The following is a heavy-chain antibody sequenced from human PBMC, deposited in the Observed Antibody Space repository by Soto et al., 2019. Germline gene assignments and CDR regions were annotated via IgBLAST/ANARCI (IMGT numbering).Heavy chain of an antibody. CDR3: ARQIYDSDTGPNFQYYFDS. CDR1: GYSFAGYW. V-gene: IGHV5-10-1*01. D-gene: IGHD3-22*01. J-gene: IGHJ4*02. CDR2: IDPSDSQT. Sequence: GESLKISCKGSGYSFAGYWITWVRQKRGKGLEWMGRIDPSDSQTYYSPSFRGHVTISATKSITTVFLQWSSLRASDTAMYYCARQIYDSDTGPNFQYYFDSWGQGTPVTVSS.